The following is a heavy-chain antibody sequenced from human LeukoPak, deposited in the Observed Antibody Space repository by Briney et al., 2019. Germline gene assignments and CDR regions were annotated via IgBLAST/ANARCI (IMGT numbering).Heavy chain of an antibody. CDR1: GFNFNNAW. CDR2: IKGKSDVGTT. Sequence: PGGSLRLSCAASGFNFNNAWMNWVRQAPGKGLEWVGRIKGKSDVGTTDNAAPVKGRFTISKDDSKNTLYLQMNSLKTEDTGIYYCATGTLTSDYWGQGTLVTVSS. V-gene: IGHV3-15*01. D-gene: IGHD4-17*01. CDR3: ATGTLTSDY. J-gene: IGHJ4*02.